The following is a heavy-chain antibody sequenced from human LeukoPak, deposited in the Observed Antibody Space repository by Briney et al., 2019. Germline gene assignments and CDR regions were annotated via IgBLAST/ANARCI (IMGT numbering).Heavy chain of an antibody. CDR3: AREPARRHYDSSGYPTSDAFDI. Sequence: SETLSLTCIVSGDSISTYYWSWVRQPPGKGLEWIGYVSYSGGTNYNPSLKSRLTISVDTSKNQFSLKLSSVTAADTAVYYCAREPARRHYDSSGYPTSDAFDIWGQGTMVTVSS. J-gene: IGHJ3*02. D-gene: IGHD3-22*01. V-gene: IGHV4-59*01. CDR2: VSYSGGT. CDR1: GDSISTYY.